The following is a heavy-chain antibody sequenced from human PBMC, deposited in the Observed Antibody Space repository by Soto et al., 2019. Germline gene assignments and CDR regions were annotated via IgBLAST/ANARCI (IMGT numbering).Heavy chain of an antibody. CDR2: INPSGGST. CDR3: AILRWGNDY. CDR1: GYTFTSYY. J-gene: IGHJ4*02. D-gene: IGHD3-16*01. V-gene: IGHV1-46*01. Sequence: GASVKVSCKASGYTFTSYYMHWVRQAPGQGLEWMGIINPSGGSTSYAQKFQGRVTMIRDTSTSTVYMEPSRLRSEDTAVYYCAILRWGNDYWGQGTLVTVSS.